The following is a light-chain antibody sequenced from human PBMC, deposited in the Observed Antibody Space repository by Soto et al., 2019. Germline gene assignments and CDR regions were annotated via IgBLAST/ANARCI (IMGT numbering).Light chain of an antibody. Sequence: DIQMTQSPSTLSASVGDRVTITCRASQSISSWLAWYQQKPGKAPKLLIYDASSLESGVPSRFSGSGSGTEFTLTISTLQPDVFATYYCQQNNSYPKTFGQGTKVDI. CDR2: DAS. V-gene: IGKV1-5*01. CDR1: QSISSW. J-gene: IGKJ1*01. CDR3: QQNNSYPKT.